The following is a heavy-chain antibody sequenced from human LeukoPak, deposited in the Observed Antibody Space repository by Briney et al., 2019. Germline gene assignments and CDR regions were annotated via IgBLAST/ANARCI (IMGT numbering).Heavy chain of an antibody. CDR3: ARGGWELELDY. CDR2: IYTSGST. V-gene: IGHV4-59*01. D-gene: IGHD1-26*01. J-gene: IGHJ4*02. CDR1: GGSISNYY. Sequence: SETLSLTCTVTGGSISNYYWSWIRQPLGKGLEWIGYIYTSGSTNCNPSLKSRVTMSIDTSKNRFSLKLSSVTAADTAVYYCARGGWELELDYWGQGTLVTVSS.